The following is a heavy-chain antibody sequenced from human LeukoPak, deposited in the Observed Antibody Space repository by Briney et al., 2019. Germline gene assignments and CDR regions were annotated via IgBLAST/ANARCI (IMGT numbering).Heavy chain of an antibody. CDR2: NYYSGST. J-gene: IGHJ4*02. CDR3: ARTYHYGSGSYFLFDF. D-gene: IGHD3-10*01. V-gene: IGHV4-59*11. CDR1: GDSISGHY. Sequence: SETLSLTRTVSGDSISGHYWSWIRQPRGRGLEWIGYNYYSGSTDYNPSLKSRVTISVDTSKNQFSLKLSSVTAADTAVYYCARTYHYGSGSYFLFDFWGQGTLVTVSS.